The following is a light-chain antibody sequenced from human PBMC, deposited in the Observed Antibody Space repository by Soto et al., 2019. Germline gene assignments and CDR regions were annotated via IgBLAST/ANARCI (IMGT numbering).Light chain of an antibody. CDR3: QQYNNWPPT. J-gene: IGKJ1*01. Sequence: EVVMTQSPGTLSVSPGQGVTFSCRASQRVNSTVAWHQQKPGQAPRLLIYHASTRATGIPARFSGSGSGTEFTLTISSLQPEDSAVYHCQQYNNWPPTFGQGTRVEIK. V-gene: IGKV3-15*01. CDR2: HAS. CDR1: QRVNST.